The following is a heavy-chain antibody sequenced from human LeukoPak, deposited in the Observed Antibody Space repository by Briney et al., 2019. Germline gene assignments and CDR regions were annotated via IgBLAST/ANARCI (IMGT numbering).Heavy chain of an antibody. CDR1: GYSFTSYW. CDR2: IYPGDSDT. CDR3: ARHVGTTPYYYYYMDV. D-gene: IGHD4-11*01. Sequence: GESLKISCKGSGYSFTSYWIGWVRQMPGKGLELMGIIYPGDSDTRYSPSFQGQVTISADKSISTAYLQWSSLKASDTAMYYCARHVGTTPYYYYYMDVWGKGTTVTVSS. J-gene: IGHJ6*03. V-gene: IGHV5-51*01.